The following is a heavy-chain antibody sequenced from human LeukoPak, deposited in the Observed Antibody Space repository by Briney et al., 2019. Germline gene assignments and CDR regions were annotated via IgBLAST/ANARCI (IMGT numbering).Heavy chain of an antibody. Sequence: GGSLRLSCAASGFTFSSYSMNWVRQAPGKGLEWVSSINYSGTNMYYADSVKGRFTISRHNAKNSLFLQMNSLRPEDTAVYYCVTSGCSGATCYFYFDYWGQGTLVTVSS. CDR3: VTSGCSGATCYFYFDY. V-gene: IGHV3-21*01. J-gene: IGHJ4*02. CDR1: GFTFSSYS. CDR2: INYSGTNM. D-gene: IGHD2-15*01.